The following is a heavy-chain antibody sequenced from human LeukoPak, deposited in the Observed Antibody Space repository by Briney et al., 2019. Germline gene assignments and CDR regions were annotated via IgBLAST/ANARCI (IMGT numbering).Heavy chain of an antibody. CDR1: GGSFSGYY. CDR2: INHSGST. J-gene: IGHJ4*02. V-gene: IGHV4-34*01. Sequence: SETLSLTCAVYGGSFSGYYWSWIRQPPGKGLEWIGEINHSGSTNYNPSLKSRVTISVDTSKNQFSLKLSSVTAADTAVYYRARGLRFRSGWFHFDYWGQGTLVTVSS. D-gene: IGHD6-19*01. CDR3: ARGLRFRSGWFHFDY.